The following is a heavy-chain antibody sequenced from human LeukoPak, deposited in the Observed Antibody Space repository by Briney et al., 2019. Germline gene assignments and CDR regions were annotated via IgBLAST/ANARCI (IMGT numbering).Heavy chain of an antibody. CDR2: INEGGGLT. Sequence: SGDSLRLSCVASGFTFSGNWMTWVRQAPGKGLEWLAIINEGGGLTYYVDSVKGRFTISRDNANNSLFLQLISLTVDDTAVYYCARVGRSGWDFDHWGQGTLVTVSS. D-gene: IGHD6-19*01. V-gene: IGHV3-7*01. CDR3: ARVGRSGWDFDH. CDR1: GFTFSGNW. J-gene: IGHJ4*02.